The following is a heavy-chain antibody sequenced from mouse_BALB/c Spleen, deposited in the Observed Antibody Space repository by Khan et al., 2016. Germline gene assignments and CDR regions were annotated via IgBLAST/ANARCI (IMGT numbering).Heavy chain of an antibody. CDR3: ARWSYYDGSRYGWFAD. Sequence: QVQLQQPGAELAKPGASVKMSCKASGYTFTDYWMHWVKQRPGQGLEWIGYINPSTGYTEYNQKFKDKATLTADKSSSTAYMQLSSLTSEDSAVYYCARWSYYDGSRYGWFADWGQGTLVTVSA. V-gene: IGHV1-7*01. J-gene: IGHJ3*01. D-gene: IGHD1-1*01. CDR1: GYTFTDYW. CDR2: INPSTGYT.